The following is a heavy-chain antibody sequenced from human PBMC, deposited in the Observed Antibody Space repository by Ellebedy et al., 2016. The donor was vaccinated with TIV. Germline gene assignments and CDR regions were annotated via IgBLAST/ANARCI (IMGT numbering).Heavy chain of an antibody. CDR3: AKDIRYCGADCHEVDYFYGMHV. D-gene: IGHD2-21*02. V-gene: IGHV3-9*01. Sequence: GGSLRLSXAASGFTFDDFAMHWVRQAPGKGLEWVSGINWDSGTRGYADSVKGRFTISRDNAKNSLYLEMNSLRPEDTALYYCAKDIRYCGADCHEVDYFYGMHVWGQGTTVTVSS. J-gene: IGHJ6*02. CDR1: GFTFDDFA. CDR2: INWDSGTR.